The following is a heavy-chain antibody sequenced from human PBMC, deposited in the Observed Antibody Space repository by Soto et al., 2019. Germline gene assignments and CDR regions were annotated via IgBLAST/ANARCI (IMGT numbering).Heavy chain of an antibody. V-gene: IGHV3-23*01. CDR2: ISGSGGST. Sequence: GGSLRLSCAASGVTFSSYAMILVRQAPGKGLEWVSAISGSGGSTYYADSVKGRFTISRDNSKNTLYLQMNSLRAEDTAVYYCAYSSTPFDYWGQGTLVTVSS. CDR3: AYSSTPFDY. J-gene: IGHJ4*02. CDR1: GVTFSSYA. D-gene: IGHD6-13*01.